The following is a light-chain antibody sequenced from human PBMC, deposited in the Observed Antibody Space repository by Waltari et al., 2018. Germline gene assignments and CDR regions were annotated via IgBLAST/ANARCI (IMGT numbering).Light chain of an antibody. CDR2: DVT. V-gene: IGLV2-14*01. J-gene: IGLJ3*02. CDR1: SSDVGGHNY. Sequence: QSALTQPASVSGSPGQSITISCTGSSSDVGGHNYVSWYQQLPGKAPKLIIFDVTQRPSGVSNRFSGSKSANTASLTISGLQTEDEADYYCTSWTSTGALLVFGGGTKLTVL. CDR3: TSWTSTGALLV.